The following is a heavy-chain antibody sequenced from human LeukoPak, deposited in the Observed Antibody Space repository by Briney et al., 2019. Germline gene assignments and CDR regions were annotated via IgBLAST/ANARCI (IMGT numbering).Heavy chain of an antibody. J-gene: IGHJ4*02. V-gene: IGHV1-46*01. CDR3: ARGSGLVGATTIYY. D-gene: IGHD1-26*01. CDR1: GYTFTSYY. CDR2: INPSGGST. Sequence: GASVRVSCKASGYTFTSYYMHWVRQAPGQGLEWMGIINPSGGSTSYAQKFQGRVTMTTDTSTSTAYMELRSLRSDDTAVYYCARGSGLVGATTIYYWGQGTLVTVSS.